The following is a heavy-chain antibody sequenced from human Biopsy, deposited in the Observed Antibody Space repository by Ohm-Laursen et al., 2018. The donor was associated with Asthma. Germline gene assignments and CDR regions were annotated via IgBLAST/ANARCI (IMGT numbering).Heavy chain of an antibody. D-gene: IGHD5-12*01. V-gene: IGHV1-3*01. CDR3: ARSAETYSGFDSNYYGMDV. CDR1: GYSFATNA. Sequence: ASVKVPCKASGYSFATNAMHWVRQAPGQRPERMGWFNPGNGNAKVSEKFQGRVSITRDTSATTAYLEVSSLTSEDTAVYYCARSAETYSGFDSNYYGMDVWGQGTRVTVSS. J-gene: IGHJ6*02. CDR2: FNPGNGNA.